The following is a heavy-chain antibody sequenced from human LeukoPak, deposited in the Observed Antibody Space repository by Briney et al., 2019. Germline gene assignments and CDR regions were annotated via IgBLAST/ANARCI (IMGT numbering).Heavy chain of an antibody. CDR2: ISYDGSNK. D-gene: IGHD5-12*01. CDR1: GFTFSNYT. Sequence: GRSLRLSCAASGFTFSNYTMHWVRQAPGKGLGWVAVISYDGSNKFYADSVKGRFTISRDNSKNTVYLQVNSLRAEDTAVYYCAKNPRGYSGYEGSNFDYWGQGTLVTVSS. V-gene: IGHV3-30-3*01. J-gene: IGHJ4*02. CDR3: AKNPRGYSGYEGSNFDY.